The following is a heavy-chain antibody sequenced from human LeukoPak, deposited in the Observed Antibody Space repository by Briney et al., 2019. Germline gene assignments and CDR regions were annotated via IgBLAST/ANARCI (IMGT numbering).Heavy chain of an antibody. J-gene: IGHJ5*02. V-gene: IGHV4-38-2*02. D-gene: IGHD3-3*01. CDR1: GYSISSGYY. CDR2: IYHSGST. CDR3: ARGNYGIWSGPNWFDP. Sequence: ASETLSLTCTVSGYSISSGYYWGWIRQPPGKGLEWIGSIYHSGSTNYNPSLKSRVTVSVDTSRNQFSLKLSSVTAADTAVYYCARGNYGIWSGPNWFDPWGQGTLATVSP.